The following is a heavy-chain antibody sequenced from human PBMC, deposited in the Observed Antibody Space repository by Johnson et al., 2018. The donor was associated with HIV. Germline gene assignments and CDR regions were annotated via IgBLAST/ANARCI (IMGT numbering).Heavy chain of an antibody. D-gene: IGHD2-15*01. Sequence: VQLVESGGGVVRPGGSLRLSCAASGFTFDDYGMSWVRQAPGKGLEWVSGINWNGGSTGYADSVKGRFTISRDNSKNTLYLQMNSRRAEDTAVDYCARDVRVVVAATDAFDIWGQGTMVTVSS. CDR3: ARDVRVVVAATDAFDI. J-gene: IGHJ3*02. CDR2: INWNGGST. CDR1: GFTFDDYG. V-gene: IGHV3-20*04.